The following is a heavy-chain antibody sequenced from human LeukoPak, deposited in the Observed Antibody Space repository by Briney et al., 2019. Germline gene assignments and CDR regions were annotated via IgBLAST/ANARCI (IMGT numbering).Heavy chain of an antibody. J-gene: IGHJ4*02. Sequence: GGSLRLSCAASGFTFDDYGMSWVRQAPGKGVEWVSGINWNGGSTVYGDSVKGRFTISRDNAKNSLYLQMNSLRAEDTAVYYCARAYQLLDYFDYWGQGTLVTVSS. CDR1: GFTFDDYG. D-gene: IGHD2-2*01. CDR2: INWNGGST. CDR3: ARAYQLLDYFDY. V-gene: IGHV3-20*04.